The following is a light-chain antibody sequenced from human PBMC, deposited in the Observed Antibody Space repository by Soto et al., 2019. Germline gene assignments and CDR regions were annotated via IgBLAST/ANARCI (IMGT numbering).Light chain of an antibody. CDR2: AAS. CDR1: QDIRND. Sequence: AIQMTQSPSSLSASVGDRVTNTCRASQDIRNDLGWYQQIPGKAPKLLIYAASNLQSGVPSRFSGRGSGTDFTLTISVLQPEDFATYYCLQDNNYPLTFGGGTKVDIK. J-gene: IGKJ4*01. CDR3: LQDNNYPLT. V-gene: IGKV1-6*01.